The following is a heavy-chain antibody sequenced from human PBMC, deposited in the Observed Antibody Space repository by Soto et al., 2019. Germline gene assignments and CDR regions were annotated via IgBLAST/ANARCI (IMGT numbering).Heavy chain of an antibody. J-gene: IGHJ5*02. CDR1: GGSVNGYY. CDR3: ATSITVFGLLIPPFDT. V-gene: IGHV4-34*01. D-gene: IGHD3-3*01. CDR2: INHTGGT. Sequence: ASATLSLTCAVYGGSVNGYYWNWIRQPSGQGLEWIGEINHTGGTHYNPSLKSRVTMSVDTSKNQFSLRLSSVTAAETAIYYCATSITVFGLLIPPFDTWGQGTQVTVSS.